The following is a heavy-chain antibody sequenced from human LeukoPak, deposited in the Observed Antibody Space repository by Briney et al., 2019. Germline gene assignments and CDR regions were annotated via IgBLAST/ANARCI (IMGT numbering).Heavy chain of an antibody. V-gene: IGHV3-30*04. Sequence: PGRSLRLSCAASGFTFSSYAMHWVRQAPGKGLEGVAVISYDGRNKYYADSMKGRFTISRDNSKNTLYLQMNSLRAEDTAVYYCARGHCSSTSCYLAVRSDNYYYGMDVWGQGTTVTVSS. CDR2: ISYDGRNK. CDR3: ARGHCSSTSCYLAVRSDNYYYGMDV. J-gene: IGHJ6*02. D-gene: IGHD2-2*01. CDR1: GFTFSSYA.